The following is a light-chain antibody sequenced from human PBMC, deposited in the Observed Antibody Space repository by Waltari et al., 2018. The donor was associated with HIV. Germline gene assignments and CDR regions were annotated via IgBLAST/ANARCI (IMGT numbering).Light chain of an antibody. J-gene: IGLJ1*01. Sequence: QSALTQPASVSGSPGQSITISCTGTSSDVGGYNYVSWYQQHPGKAPKLMIYDVMKRPSGVSNRFSGSKSGNTASLTISGLQAEDEADYYCSSYTSSSTQVVFGTGTKVTVL. CDR1: SSDVGGYNY. CDR3: SSYTSSSTQVV. V-gene: IGLV2-14*01. CDR2: DVM.